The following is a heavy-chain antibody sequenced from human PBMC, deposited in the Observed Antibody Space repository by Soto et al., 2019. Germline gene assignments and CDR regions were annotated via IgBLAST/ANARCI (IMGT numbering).Heavy chain of an antibody. CDR3: ARVRYDFWSGSDGPYYSYYMDV. D-gene: IGHD3-3*01. V-gene: IGHV1-8*01. Sequence: GASVKVSCKASGYTFTSYDINWVRQATGQGLEWMGWMNPNSGNTGYAQKFQGRVTMTRNTSMSTAYMELSSLRSDDTAVYYCARVRYDFWSGSDGPYYSYYMDVWGKGTTVTVSS. CDR2: MNPNSGNT. CDR1: GYTFTSYD. J-gene: IGHJ6*03.